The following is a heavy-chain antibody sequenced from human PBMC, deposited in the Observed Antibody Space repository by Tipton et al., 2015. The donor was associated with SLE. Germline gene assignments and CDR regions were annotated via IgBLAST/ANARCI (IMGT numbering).Heavy chain of an antibody. D-gene: IGHD2-2*01. CDR1: GGSVSSTNYY. V-gene: IGHV4-61*02. J-gene: IGHJ4*02. CDR3: ARGERSSMPDY. Sequence: TLSLTCTVSGGSVSSTNYYWSWIRQPAGKGLEWIGRIYSSGTTNYNPSLKSRVTISIDTSKNQFSLKLNFVTAADTAVYYCARGERSSMPDYWGQGTLVTVSS. CDR2: IYSSGTT.